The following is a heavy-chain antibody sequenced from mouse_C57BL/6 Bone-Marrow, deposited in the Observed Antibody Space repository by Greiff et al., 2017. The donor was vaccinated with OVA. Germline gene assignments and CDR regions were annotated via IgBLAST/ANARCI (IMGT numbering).Heavy chain of an antibody. CDR3: ARSSTIVSYFDY. J-gene: IGHJ1*03. D-gene: IGHD2-12*01. CDR1: GYTFTSYW. Sequence: QVQLQQSGPELVRPGASVKISCKASGYTFTSYWMHWVRQRPGQGLEWIGRICPGGGSTEYNEKFKGKATLTVDTASSTAYMQLSSLTSADSAVYFCARSSTIVSYFDYWGKGTTVTVSS. V-gene: IGHV1-56*01. CDR2: ICPGGGST.